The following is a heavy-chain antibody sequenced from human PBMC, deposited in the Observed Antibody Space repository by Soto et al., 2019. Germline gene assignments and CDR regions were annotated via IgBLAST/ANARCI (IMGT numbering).Heavy chain of an antibody. CDR2: INPDGSAT. CDR1: GFTFSSYW. V-gene: IGHV3-74*01. CDR3: AKGSGRRKPFDF. J-gene: IGHJ4*01. Sequence: PGGSLRLSCAASGFTFSSYWMHWVRQAPGKGLVWVSRINPDGSATFYADSVKGRFTISRDNSKNTLYLQMNSLRAEDTAVYYCAKGSGRRKPFDFWGQGTLVTVSS.